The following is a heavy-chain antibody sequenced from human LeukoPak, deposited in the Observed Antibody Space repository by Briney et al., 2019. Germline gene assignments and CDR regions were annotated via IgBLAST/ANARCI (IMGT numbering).Heavy chain of an antibody. D-gene: IGHD6-6*01. CDR3: ARGPNSNWSGLDF. Sequence: PGGSLRLSCIASGFSFSGHWMHWARHLPGKGLVWVSRISPTGSTTSYADSVKGRFTVSRDNAKNTLYLQVNNLGAEDTAVYYCARGPNSNWSGLDFWGQGTLLTVSS. CDR2: ISPTGSTT. J-gene: IGHJ4*02. V-gene: IGHV3-74*01. CDR1: GFSFSGHW.